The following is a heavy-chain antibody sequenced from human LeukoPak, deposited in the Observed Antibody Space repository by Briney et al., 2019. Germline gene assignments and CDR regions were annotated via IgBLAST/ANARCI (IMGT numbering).Heavy chain of an antibody. J-gene: IGHJ4*02. CDR2: ISYDGINK. V-gene: IGHV3-30-3*01. CDR3: ARGRNVVATSGYFDY. Sequence: GGSLRLSCATSGFTFINYAMSWVRQAPGTGREWVSTISYDGINKYYAESVKGRFTISRDNSKNPLYLQMDSLRAEDTAVYYCARGRNVVATSGYFDYWGQGTLVTVSS. D-gene: IGHD5-12*01. CDR1: GFTFINYA.